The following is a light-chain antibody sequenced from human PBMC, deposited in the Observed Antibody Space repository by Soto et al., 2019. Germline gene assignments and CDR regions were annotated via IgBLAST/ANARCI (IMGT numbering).Light chain of an antibody. V-gene: IGKV3-20*01. CDR2: GAS. Sequence: EIVLTQSPGTLSLSPGERATLSCKASQSVSSHLAWYQQRPGQAPRLLIYGASSRATGIPDRFSGSGSGTDFTLTISRLEPEDFALYYCQQYGNSPPLTFGGGNKVDIK. J-gene: IGKJ4*01. CDR1: QSVSSH. CDR3: QQYGNSPPLT.